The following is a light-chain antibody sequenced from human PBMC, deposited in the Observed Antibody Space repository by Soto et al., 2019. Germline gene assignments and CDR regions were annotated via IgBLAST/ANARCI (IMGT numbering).Light chain of an antibody. CDR3: QKYNNATRT. Sequence: DIQMTQSPSSLSSSVGDRVTMTCRASQGLNNYLAWYQQKPGKAPKLLIYAASTLQSGVPSRFSGSGSGTDFTLTISSLQPEDIATYYCQKYNNATRTFGQGTKVEIK. CDR2: AAS. V-gene: IGKV1-27*01. J-gene: IGKJ1*01. CDR1: QGLNNY.